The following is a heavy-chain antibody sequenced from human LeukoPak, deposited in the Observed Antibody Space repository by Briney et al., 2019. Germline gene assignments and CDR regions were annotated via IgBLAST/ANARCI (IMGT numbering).Heavy chain of an antibody. V-gene: IGHV4-34*01. Sequence: SETLSLTCGVYGGSFSGYYWSWIRQPPGKGLEWMGEVNHSGSTNYNPSLKSRVTISVDTSKNQFSLKLSSVTAADTAVYYCAELGITMIGGVWGKGTTVTISS. CDR1: GGSFSGYY. CDR2: VNHSGST. D-gene: IGHD3-10*02. CDR3: AELGITMIGGV. J-gene: IGHJ6*04.